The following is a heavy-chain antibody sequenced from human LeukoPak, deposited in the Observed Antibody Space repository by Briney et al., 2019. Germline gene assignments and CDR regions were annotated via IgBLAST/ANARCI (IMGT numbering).Heavy chain of an antibody. CDR1: GFTFSSYA. CDR2: IRYDGSNK. Sequence: GGSLRLSCAASGFTFSSYAMSWVRQAPGKGLEWVAFIRYDGSNKYYADSVKGRFTISRDNSKNTLYLQMNSLRAEDTAVYYCAKDLATPTNYYYYYMDVWGKGTTVTISS. V-gene: IGHV3-30*02. CDR3: AKDLATPTNYYYYYMDV. J-gene: IGHJ6*03.